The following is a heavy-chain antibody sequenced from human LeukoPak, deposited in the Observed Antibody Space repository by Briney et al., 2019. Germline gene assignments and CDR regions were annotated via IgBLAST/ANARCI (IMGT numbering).Heavy chain of an antibody. CDR1: GFIFSRYD. J-gene: IGHJ2*01. Sequence: GGSLRLSCAASGFIFSRYDVHWVRHVTGKGLEWVSAIDTTGGTYYPGSVKGRFTISRENAKNSLYLQMNSLRAGDTAVYYCARGGANYSDISAYGYFDLWGRGTLVTVSS. D-gene: IGHD3-22*01. CDR2: IDTTGGT. V-gene: IGHV3-13*04. CDR3: ARGGANYSDISAYGYFDL.